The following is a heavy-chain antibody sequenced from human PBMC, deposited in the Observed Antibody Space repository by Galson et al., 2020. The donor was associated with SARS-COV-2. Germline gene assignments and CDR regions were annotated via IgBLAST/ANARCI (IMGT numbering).Heavy chain of an antibody. V-gene: IGHV3-11*01. J-gene: IGHJ4*02. Sequence: GESLKISCVGSGFTFSDYYMTWIRKAPGKGLEWLSSISISGSITYYADSVKGRFTISRDDANNSLYLQMNSLRAEDTAVYYCARASSNGWYLDNWGQGALVTASS. CDR3: ARASSNGWYLDN. CDR2: ISISGSIT. D-gene: IGHD6-19*01. CDR1: GFTFSDYY.